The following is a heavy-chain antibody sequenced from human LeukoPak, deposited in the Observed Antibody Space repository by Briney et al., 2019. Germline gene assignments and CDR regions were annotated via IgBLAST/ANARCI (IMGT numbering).Heavy chain of an antibody. CDR2: IKQDGSEK. V-gene: IGHV3-7*01. D-gene: IGHD1-26*01. CDR3: ATIRSGSYYMGFDY. Sequence: GGSLRLSCAASGFTFSSYWMSWVRQAPGKGLEWVANIKQDGSEKYYVDSVKGRFTISKDNAKNSLYLQMNSLRAEDTAVYYCATIRSGSYYMGFDYWGQGTLVTVSS. J-gene: IGHJ4*02. CDR1: GFTFSSYW.